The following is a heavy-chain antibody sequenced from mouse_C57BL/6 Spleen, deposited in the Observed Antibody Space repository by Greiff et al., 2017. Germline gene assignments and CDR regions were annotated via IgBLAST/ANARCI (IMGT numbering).Heavy chain of an antibody. CDR3: ARSMITTDYAMDY. Sequence: VQLQQSGPELVKPGASVKISCKASGYSFTDYNMNWVKQSNGKSLEWIGVINPNYGTNSYNQKFKGKAKLTVDQSSSTAYMQLNSLTSEDSAVYYCARSMITTDYAMDYWGQGTSVTVSS. CDR1: GYSFTDYN. D-gene: IGHD2-4*01. V-gene: IGHV1-39*01. CDR2: INPNYGTN. J-gene: IGHJ4*01.